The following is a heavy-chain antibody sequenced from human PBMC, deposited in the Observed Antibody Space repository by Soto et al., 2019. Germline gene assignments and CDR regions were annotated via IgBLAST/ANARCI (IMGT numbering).Heavy chain of an antibody. V-gene: IGHV5-10-1*01. CDR3: ATLRNCSSTSCSYYYYGMDV. J-gene: IGHJ6*02. CDR2: IDPSDSYT. D-gene: IGHD2-2*01. CDR1: GYSFTSYW. Sequence: GESLKISCKGSGYSFTSYWISWVRQMPGKGLEWMGRIDPSDSYTNYSPSFQGHVTISADKSISTAYLQWSSLKASDTAMYYCATLRNCSSTSCSYYYYGMDVWGQGTTVTVSS.